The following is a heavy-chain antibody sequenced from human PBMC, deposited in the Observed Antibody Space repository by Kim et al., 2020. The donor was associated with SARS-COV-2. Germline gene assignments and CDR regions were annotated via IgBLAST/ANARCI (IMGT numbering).Heavy chain of an antibody. CDR1: GSTFSTYP. D-gene: IGHD3-16*01. J-gene: IGHJ2*01. CDR3: AKIMDLNEVRCLDL. V-gene: IGHV3-23*01. Sequence: GGSLRLSCAASGSTFSTYPMTWVRQAPGTGLEWVSSIGSSGVSSYYADSVKGRFTISRDNSKNILYLQMSSLRAEDTAMYYCAKIMDLNEVRCLDLWGRGTLVTVSS. CDR2: IGSSGVSS.